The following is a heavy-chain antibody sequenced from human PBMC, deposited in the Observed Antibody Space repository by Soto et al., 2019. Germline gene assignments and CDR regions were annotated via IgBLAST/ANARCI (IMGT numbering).Heavy chain of an antibody. CDR2: ISGSGGST. CDR3: ARGGGLTRPRGSYRNYYYGTDV. J-gene: IGHJ6*02. CDR1: GFTFSSYA. Sequence: GGSLRLSCAASGFTFSSYAMSWVRQAPGKGLEWVSAISGSGGSTYYADSVKGRFTISRDNSKNTLYLQMNSLRAEDTAVYYCARGGGLTRPRGSYRNYYYGTDVWGQGTTVTVSS. D-gene: IGHD3-16*01. V-gene: IGHV3-23*01.